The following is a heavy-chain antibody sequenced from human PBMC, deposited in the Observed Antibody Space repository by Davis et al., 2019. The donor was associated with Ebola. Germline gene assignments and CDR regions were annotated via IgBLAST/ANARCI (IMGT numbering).Heavy chain of an antibody. CDR1: GFTFSSYV. V-gene: IGHV3-23*01. CDR3: AKDNRNIWSEV. D-gene: IGHD2/OR15-2a*01. CDR2: LGLSADT. J-gene: IGHJ3*01. Sequence: GESLKISCAASGFTFSSYVMNWVRQAPGKGLEWVSTLGLSADTYYADSVKGRFTISRDNSKNTLYLQMNGLRVEDTAIYYCAKDNRNIWSEVWGQGTMVTVSS.